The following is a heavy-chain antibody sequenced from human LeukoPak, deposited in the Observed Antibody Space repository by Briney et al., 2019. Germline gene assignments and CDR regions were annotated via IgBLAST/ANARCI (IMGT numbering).Heavy chain of an antibody. J-gene: IGHJ5*02. Sequence: PSEPLSLTCAVYGGSFSGYYWSWIRQPPGKGLEWIGEINHSGSTNYNPSLKSRVTISLDTSKNQFSLRLSSVTAADTAVYYCATEPGYCSGGRCYGGWFDPWGQGTLVTVSS. V-gene: IGHV4-34*01. CDR3: ATEPGYCSGGRCYGGWFDP. CDR1: GGSFSGYY. CDR2: INHSGST. D-gene: IGHD2-15*01.